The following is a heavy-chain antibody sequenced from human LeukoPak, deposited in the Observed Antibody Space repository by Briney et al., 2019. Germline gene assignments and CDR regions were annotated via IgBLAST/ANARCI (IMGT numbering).Heavy chain of an antibody. J-gene: IGHJ4*02. CDR2: IFYSGST. CDR3: ARHYFDGSKPRLFDY. D-gene: IGHD4-23*01. Sequence: SETLSLTCTVSGGSISSSSSYWGWIRQPPGKGLEWIGSIFYSGSTTYNPSLKSRVTISVDTSKNQFSLKLSSVTAADTAVYYCARHYFDGSKPRLFDYWGQGTLVTVSS. V-gene: IGHV4-39*01. CDR1: GGSISSSSSY.